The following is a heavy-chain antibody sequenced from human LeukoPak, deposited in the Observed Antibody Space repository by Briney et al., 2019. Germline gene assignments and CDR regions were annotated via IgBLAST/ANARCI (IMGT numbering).Heavy chain of an antibody. CDR1: GNSISSGDNY. J-gene: IGHJ4*02. Sequence: PSQTLSLTCTVSGNSISSGDNYWSWIRRPAGKGLEWIGRIYTSGSTNYNPPLKSRVTISGDTSKNQFSLRLSSVTAADTAVYYCARASYSYDINGWVPFDYWGQGTLVTVSS. CDR2: IYTSGST. V-gene: IGHV4-61*02. CDR3: ARASYSYDINGWVPFDY. D-gene: IGHD3-22*01.